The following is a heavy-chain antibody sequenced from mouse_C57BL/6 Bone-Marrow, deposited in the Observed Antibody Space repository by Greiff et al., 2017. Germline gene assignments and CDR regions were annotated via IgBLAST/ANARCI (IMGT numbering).Heavy chain of an antibody. D-gene: IGHD1-1*01. CDR3: ARSDYYGSPFAY. J-gene: IGHJ3*01. CDR1: GYTFTSYW. Sequence: QVQLQQPGTELVKPGASVKLSCKASGYTFTSYWMHWVKQRPGQGLEWIENINPSNGGTNYNEKFKSKATLTVDKSSSTAYMQLSSLTSEDSAVYYCARSDYYGSPFAYWGQGTLVTVSA. CDR2: INPSNGGT. V-gene: IGHV1-53*01.